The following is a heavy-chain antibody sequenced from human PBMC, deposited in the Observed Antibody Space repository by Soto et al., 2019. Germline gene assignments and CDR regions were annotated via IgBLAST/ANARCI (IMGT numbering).Heavy chain of an antibody. V-gene: IGHV4-59*08. J-gene: IGHJ3*02. Sequence: QVQLQESGPGLVKPSETLSLTCTVSAGSISNYYWSWIRQPPGKGLEWIGCIYYTGNTDYNPSLKSPVTISVDTSKNQFSLKLSSVTAADTALYYCARRISGSTAFDIWGQGTMVTVSS. CDR2: IYYTGNT. D-gene: IGHD3-10*01. CDR1: AGSISNYY. CDR3: ARRISGSTAFDI.